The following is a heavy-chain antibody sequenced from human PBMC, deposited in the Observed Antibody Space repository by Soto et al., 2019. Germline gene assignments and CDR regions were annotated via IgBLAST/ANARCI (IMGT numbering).Heavy chain of an antibody. J-gene: IGHJ4*02. D-gene: IGHD1-1*01. CDR3: ATEIIHKNWKQRVVVDY. Sequence: GASVKVSCKVSGYTLTELSMHWVRQAPGKGLEWMGGFDPEDGETIYAQKFQGRVTMTEDTSTDTAYMELSSLRSEDTAVYYCATEIIHKNWKQRVVVDYWGQGTMVTVSS. V-gene: IGHV1-24*01. CDR2: FDPEDGET. CDR1: GYTLTELS.